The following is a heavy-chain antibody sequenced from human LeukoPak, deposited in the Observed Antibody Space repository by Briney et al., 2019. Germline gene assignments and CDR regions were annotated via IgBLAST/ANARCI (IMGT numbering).Heavy chain of an antibody. J-gene: IGHJ5*02. CDR2: IQYDGINI. Sequence: GGSLRLSCAASGIRFSGSGMHWVRQPPGKGLEWVAFIQYDGINIKYADSVKGRFTISRDNSKNTVWLQVNSLTTEDTAVYYCAREAGTVVIGRFDPWGQGTLVTVSS. D-gene: IGHD2-15*01. V-gene: IGHV3-30*02. CDR3: AREAGTVVIGRFDP. CDR1: GIRFSGSG.